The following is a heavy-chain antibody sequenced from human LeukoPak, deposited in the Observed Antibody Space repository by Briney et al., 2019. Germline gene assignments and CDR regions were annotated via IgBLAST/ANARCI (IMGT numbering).Heavy chain of an antibody. D-gene: IGHD2-15*01. J-gene: IGHJ5*02. Sequence: GGSLRLSCSASGFTFSSYAMHWVRQAPGKGLEFVSAISTNAGSTYYADPVKGRFTISRDNSKNTLFLQMSNLRAEDTAVYYCVGYCSDGNCPDPWGQGTLVTVSS. CDR2: ISTNAGST. CDR1: GFTFSSYA. CDR3: VGYCSDGNCPDP. V-gene: IGHV3-64D*06.